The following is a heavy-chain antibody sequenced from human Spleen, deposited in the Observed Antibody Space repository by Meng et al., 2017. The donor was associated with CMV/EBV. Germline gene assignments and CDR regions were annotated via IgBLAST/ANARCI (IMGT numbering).Heavy chain of an antibody. V-gene: IGHV3-30*02. CDR3: AKDPGLRGSYYYDSSGFDY. D-gene: IGHD3-22*01. CDR2: IRYDGSNK. CDR1: GFTSSSYG. Sequence: GGSLRLSCAASGFTSSSYGMHWVRQAPGKGLEWVAFIRYDGSNKYYADSVKGRFTISRDNSKNTLYLQMNSLRAEDTAVYYCAKDPGLRGSYYYDSSGFDYWGQGTLVTVSS. J-gene: IGHJ4*02.